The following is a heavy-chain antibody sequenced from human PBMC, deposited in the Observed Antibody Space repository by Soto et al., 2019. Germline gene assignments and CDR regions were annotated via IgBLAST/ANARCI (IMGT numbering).Heavy chain of an antibody. Sequence: QVQLVQSGAEVKKPGSSVKVSCKASGGTFSSYTISWVRQAPGQGLEWMGRIIPILGIANYAQKFQGRVTITADKSTSTAYMELSSLRSEDTAVYYCAKTDILTGYYHYYYSMDVWGKGTTVTVSS. V-gene: IGHV1-69*02. CDR3: AKTDILTGYYHYYYSMDV. CDR1: GGTFSSYT. CDR2: IIPILGIA. J-gene: IGHJ6*03. D-gene: IGHD3-9*01.